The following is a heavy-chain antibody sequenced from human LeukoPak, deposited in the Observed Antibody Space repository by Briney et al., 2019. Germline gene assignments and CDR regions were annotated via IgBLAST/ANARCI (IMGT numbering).Heavy chain of an antibody. CDR1: GFTFSSYA. V-gene: IGHV3-23*01. CDR3: AKGYYDYVWGSYYFDY. Sequence: GGSLRLSCAASGFTFSSYAMSWVRQAPGKGLEWVSAISGSGGSTYYADSVKGRFTISRDNSKNTPYLQMNSLRAEDTAVYYCAKGYYDYVWGSYYFDYWGQGTLVTVSS. D-gene: IGHD3-16*01. J-gene: IGHJ4*02. CDR2: ISGSGGST.